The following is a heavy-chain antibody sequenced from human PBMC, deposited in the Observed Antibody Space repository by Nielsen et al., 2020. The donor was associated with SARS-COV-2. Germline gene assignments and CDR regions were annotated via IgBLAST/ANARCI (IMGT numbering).Heavy chain of an antibody. CDR2: IYYSGST. CDR1: GGSISSGDYY. CDR3: ARASVTMIVVVNAFDI. Sequence: SETLSLTCTVSGGSISSGDYYWSWIRQPPGKGLEWIGYIYYSGSTYYNPSLKSRVTISVDTSKNQSSLKLSSVTAADTAVYYCARASVTMIVVVNAFDIWGQGTMVTVSS. J-gene: IGHJ3*02. D-gene: IGHD3-22*01. V-gene: IGHV4-30-4*01.